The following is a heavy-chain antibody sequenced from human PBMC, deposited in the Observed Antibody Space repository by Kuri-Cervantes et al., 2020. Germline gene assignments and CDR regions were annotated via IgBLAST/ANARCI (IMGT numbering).Heavy chain of an antibody. CDR2: IYYSERT. J-gene: IGHJ6*03. V-gene: IGHV4-59*12. CDR1: GVSISSYY. D-gene: IGHD6-13*01. Sequence: SETLSLTCTVSGVSISSYYWTWIRQPPGKGLEWIGNIYYSERTNYNPSLQSRVTISVDTSKNQFSLKLSSVTAADTAVYYCARLVAGSSSWYSYYYYYMDVWGKGTTVTVSS. CDR3: ARLVAGSSSWYSYYYYYMDV.